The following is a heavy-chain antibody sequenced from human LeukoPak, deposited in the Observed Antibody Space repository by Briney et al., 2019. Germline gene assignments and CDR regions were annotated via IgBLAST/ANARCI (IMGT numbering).Heavy chain of an antibody. D-gene: IGHD2-15*01. Sequence: GESLKISCKGSGYSFTSYWIGWVCQMPGKGLEWMGIIYPGDSDTRYSPSFQGQVTISADKSISTAYLQWSSLKASDTAMYYCARHRVVVVAASDYYYYGMDVWGQGTTVTVSS. CDR2: IYPGDSDT. CDR1: GYSFTSYW. J-gene: IGHJ6*02. V-gene: IGHV5-51*01. CDR3: ARHRVVVVAASDYYYYGMDV.